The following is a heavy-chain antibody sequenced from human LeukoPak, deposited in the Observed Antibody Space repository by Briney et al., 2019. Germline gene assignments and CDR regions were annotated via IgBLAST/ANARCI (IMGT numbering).Heavy chain of an antibody. Sequence: ASVKVSCKASGYTFTSYGISWVRQAPGQGLEWMGWISAYNGNTNYAQKLQGRVTMTTDTSTSTAYMELRSLRSDDTAVYYCARTDSSGYYYSSFAEYFQHWGQGTLVTVSS. CDR1: GYTFTSYG. V-gene: IGHV1-18*01. CDR3: ARTDSSGYYYSSFAEYFQH. J-gene: IGHJ1*01. D-gene: IGHD3-22*01. CDR2: ISAYNGNT.